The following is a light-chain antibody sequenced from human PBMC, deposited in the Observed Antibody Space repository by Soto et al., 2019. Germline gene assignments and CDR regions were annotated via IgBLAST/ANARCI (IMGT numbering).Light chain of an antibody. CDR2: LNSDGSH. CDR1: SGHSSHA. CDR3: QTWDTGIQV. J-gene: IGLJ3*02. V-gene: IGLV4-69*01. Sequence: QPVLTQSPSASASLGASVRLTCTLSSGHSSHAIAWHQQQPEKGPRYLMKLNSDGSHNKGDGIPDRFSGSSSGAERYLTISSLQSEDEADYYCQTWDTGIQVFGGGTKLTVL.